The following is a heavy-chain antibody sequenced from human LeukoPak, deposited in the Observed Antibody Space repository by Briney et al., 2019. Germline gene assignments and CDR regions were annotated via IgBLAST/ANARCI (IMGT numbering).Heavy chain of an antibody. CDR1: GGSISSYY. CDR3: ARLGEYWFDP. J-gene: IGHJ5*02. Sequence: SETLSLTCTVSGGSISSYYWSWIRQPPGTGLEWIGYIYYSGSTNYNPSLKSRVTISVDTSKNQFSLKLSSVTAADTAVYYCARLGEYWFDPWGQGTLVTVSS. CDR2: IYYSGST. D-gene: IGHD3-10*01. V-gene: IGHV4-59*08.